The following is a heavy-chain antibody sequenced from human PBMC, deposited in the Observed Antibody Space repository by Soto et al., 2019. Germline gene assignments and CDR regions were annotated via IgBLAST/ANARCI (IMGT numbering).Heavy chain of an antibody. CDR2: IIPVFGSP. CDR3: ARDNTGTNNWFDS. V-gene: IGHV1-69*06. Sequence: VQLVQSGAEVRKPGSSVRVSCETSGDTFNSHTINWLRQAPGQGLEWMGGIIPVFGSPTYAQKFQARLTITADTSTQTAYMALSSLTCDDTAFYFCARDNTGTNNWFDSWGQGTLVTVSS. D-gene: IGHD1-1*01. J-gene: IGHJ5*01. CDR1: GDTFNSHT.